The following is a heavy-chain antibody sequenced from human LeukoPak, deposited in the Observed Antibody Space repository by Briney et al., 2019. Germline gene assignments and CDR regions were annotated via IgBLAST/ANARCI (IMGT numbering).Heavy chain of an antibody. D-gene: IGHD5-12*01. CDR3: ARDVSPLRPLPTDACDI. Sequence: ASVKVSCKASGYTFTSYYMHWVRQAPGQGLEWMGIINPSGGSTSYAQKFQGRVTMTRDTSTSTVYMELSSLRSEDTAVYYCARDVSPLRPLPTDACDIWGQGTMVTVSS. CDR1: GYTFTSYY. J-gene: IGHJ3*02. V-gene: IGHV1-46*01. CDR2: INPSGGST.